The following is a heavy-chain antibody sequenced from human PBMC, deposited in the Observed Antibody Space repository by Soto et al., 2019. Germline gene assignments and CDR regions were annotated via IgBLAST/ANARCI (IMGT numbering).Heavy chain of an antibody. Sequence: QVHLVQSGDEVKKPGAAVKVSCKASGYSFSSHGIGWVRQAPGQGLEWMGWISVYNGNTNYAQRFQGRVTLTTDTSTSTAYMELRSLSSDDTAVYYCAWAGASVFYYYYYMDVWAKGTTVTVSS. CDR3: AWAGASVFYYYYYMDV. CDR2: ISVYNGNT. CDR1: GYSFSSHG. D-gene: IGHD3-16*01. V-gene: IGHV1-18*01. J-gene: IGHJ6*03.